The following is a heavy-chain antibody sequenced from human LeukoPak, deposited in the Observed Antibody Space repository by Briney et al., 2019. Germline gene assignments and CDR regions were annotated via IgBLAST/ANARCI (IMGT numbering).Heavy chain of an antibody. CDR2: IGGSGSST. Sequence: GGSLRLSCAASGFTFNNYAMSWVRQAPGKGLEWVSAIGGSGSSTYYADSVKGRFTISRDNSKNTLYLQMNSLRAEDTAVYYCAKTGHYYDFWSDYPYYFDYWGQGTLVTVSS. CDR1: GFTFNNYA. V-gene: IGHV3-23*01. D-gene: IGHD3-3*01. CDR3: AKTGHYYDFWSDYPYYFDY. J-gene: IGHJ4*02.